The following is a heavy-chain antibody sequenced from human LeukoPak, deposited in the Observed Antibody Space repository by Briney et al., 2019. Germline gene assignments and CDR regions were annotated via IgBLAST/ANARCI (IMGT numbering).Heavy chain of an antibody. CDR1: GFTFSTYG. CDR3: AKDRHGHYALDY. D-gene: IGHD4-17*01. V-gene: IGHV3-30*02. CDR2: IPYRGSDN. Sequence: GGSLRLSCAASGFTFSTYGMHWVRQAPGKGLEWVAFIPYRGSDNNYAASVKGRFTTSRDNSKNMLYLQMNSLRLEDTAVYYCAKDRHGHYALDYCGQGTLVTVSS. J-gene: IGHJ4*02.